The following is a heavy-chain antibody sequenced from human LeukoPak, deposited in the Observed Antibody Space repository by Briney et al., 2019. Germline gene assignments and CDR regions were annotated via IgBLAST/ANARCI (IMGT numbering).Heavy chain of an antibody. CDR1: GYTFTGYY. V-gene: IGHV1-2*04. J-gene: IGHJ5*02. CDR2: INPNSGGT. D-gene: IGHD3-3*01. CDR3: ARAAPPITTFGRVIRQRERNRFDP. Sequence: GASVKVSCKASGYTFTGYYMHWVRQAPGQGLEWMGGINPNSGGTNYAQKFQGWGTMTRDTSISTAYMALSRPRSADTAVYSCARAAPPITTFGRVIRQRERNRFDPSGQGTLVTPSS.